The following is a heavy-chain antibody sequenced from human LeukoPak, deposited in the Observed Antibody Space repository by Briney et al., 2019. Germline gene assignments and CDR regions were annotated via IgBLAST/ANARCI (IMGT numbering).Heavy chain of an antibody. CDR1: GFTFSSYS. V-gene: IGHV3-21*01. CDR2: ISPSSTYI. D-gene: IGHD6-19*01. Sequence: GGSLRLSCAASGFTFSSYSMNWVRQAPGEGLEWVSSISPSSTYIYYADSMKGRFTISRDNAKNSLYLQMNSLRAEDTAVYYCARDSVWRGPPIAVAGTDFWGRGTLVTVSS. CDR3: ARDSVWRGPPIAVAGTDF. J-gene: IGHJ4*02.